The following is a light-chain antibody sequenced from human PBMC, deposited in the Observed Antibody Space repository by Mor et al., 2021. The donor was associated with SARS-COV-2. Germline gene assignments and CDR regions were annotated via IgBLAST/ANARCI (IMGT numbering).Light chain of an antibody. CDR3: QSADNSGTFV. CDR2: KDS. CDR1: ALPDQY. Sequence: PGQTARITCSGDALPDQYAYWYQQKPGQAPVVVIYKDSERPSGIPERFSGSSSGTTVTLTISGVQAEDEADYFCQSADNSGTFVFGPGT. J-gene: IGLJ1*01. V-gene: IGLV3-25*03.